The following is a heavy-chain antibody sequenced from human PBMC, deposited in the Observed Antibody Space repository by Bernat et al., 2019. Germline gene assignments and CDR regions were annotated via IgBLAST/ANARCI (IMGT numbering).Heavy chain of an antibody. V-gene: IGHV3-23*01. J-gene: IGHJ4*02. Sequence: EVQLLESGGGLVQPGGSLRLSCAASGFTFSSYAMSWVRQAPGKGLEGVSAISGSGGSTYYADSVKGRFTISRDNSKNTLYLQMNSLRAEDTAVYYCAKDLTGGYGPLIPSQVSPLDYWGQGTLVTVSS. CDR2: ISGSGGST. D-gene: IGHD5-12*01. CDR3: AKDLTGGYGPLIPSQVSPLDY. CDR1: GFTFSSYA.